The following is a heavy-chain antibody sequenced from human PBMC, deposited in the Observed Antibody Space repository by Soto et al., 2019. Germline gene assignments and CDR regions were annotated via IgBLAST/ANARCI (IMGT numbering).Heavy chain of an antibody. D-gene: IGHD2-15*01. CDR1: GFTFRGYA. CDR3: AKSGGSMKNYFDY. J-gene: IGHJ4*02. Sequence: PGGSLRLSCVASGFTFRGYALHWVRQAPGKGLEWVAFISFDGTNAYYADSVKGRFTISRDNFKNTLYLQMNSLRAEDTAVYYCAKSGGSMKNYFDYWGLGTLGTVSS. CDR2: ISFDGTNA. V-gene: IGHV3-30-3*02.